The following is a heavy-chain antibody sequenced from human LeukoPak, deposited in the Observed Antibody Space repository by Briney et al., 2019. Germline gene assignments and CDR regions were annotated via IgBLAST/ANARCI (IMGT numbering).Heavy chain of an antibody. D-gene: IGHD3-22*01. V-gene: IGHV3-43*02. Sequence: GGSLRLSCAASGFTFDDYAMHWVRQAPGKGLEWVSLISGDGGSTYYADSVKGRFTISRDNSKNSLYLQMNSLRTEDTALYYCAKDSYYYYDSSGYATYCFDYWGQGTLVTVSS. CDR1: GFTFDDYA. CDR2: ISGDGGST. CDR3: AKDSYYYYDSSGYATYCFDY. J-gene: IGHJ4*02.